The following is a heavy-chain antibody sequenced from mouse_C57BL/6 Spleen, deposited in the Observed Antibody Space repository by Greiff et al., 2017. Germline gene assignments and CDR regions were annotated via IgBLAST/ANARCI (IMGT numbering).Heavy chain of an antibody. CDR1: GFTFSSSA. D-gene: IGHD4-1*01. V-gene: IGHV5-4*03. CDR3: ARVGLGRGGYFDY. J-gene: IGHJ2*01. Sequence: EVMLVESGGGLVKPGGSLKLSCAASGFTFSSSAMSWVRQTPEKRLEWVATISDGGSYTYYPDNVKGRFTISRDNAKNNLYLQMSHLKSEDTAMYYCARVGLGRGGYFDYWGQGTTLTVSS. CDR2: ISDGGSYT.